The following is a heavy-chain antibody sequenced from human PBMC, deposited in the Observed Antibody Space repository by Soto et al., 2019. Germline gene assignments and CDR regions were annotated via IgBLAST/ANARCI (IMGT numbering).Heavy chain of an antibody. V-gene: IGHV3-64*01. D-gene: IGHD3-22*01. Sequence: ETLSLTCTVSGGSISSYYWSWVRQAPGKGLEYVSAISSNGGSTYYANSVKGRFTISRDNSKNTLYLQMGSLRAEDMAVYYCARDSLTYYDSSGYDYWGQGTLVTVSS. CDR3: ARDSLTYYDSSGYDY. J-gene: IGHJ4*02. CDR1: GGSISSYY. CDR2: ISSNGGST.